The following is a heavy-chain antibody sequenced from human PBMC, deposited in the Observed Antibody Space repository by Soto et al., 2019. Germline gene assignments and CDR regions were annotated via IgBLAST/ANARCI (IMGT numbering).Heavy chain of an antibody. J-gene: IGHJ6*02. V-gene: IGHV3-30-3*01. CDR1: GFTFSSYA. D-gene: IGHD6-13*01. Sequence: QVQLVESGGGVVQPGRSLRLSCAASGFTFSSYAMHWVRQAPGKGLEWVAVISYDGSNKYYADSVKGRFTISRDNSKNTLYLQMNSLRAEDTAVYYCARDVWQQLGPDYYYYGMDVWGQGTTVTVSS. CDR2: ISYDGSNK. CDR3: ARDVWQQLGPDYYYYGMDV.